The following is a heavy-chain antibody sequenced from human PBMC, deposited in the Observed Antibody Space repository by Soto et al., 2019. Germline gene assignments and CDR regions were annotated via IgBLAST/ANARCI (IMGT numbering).Heavy chain of an antibody. CDR2: ISSSSSYI. Sequence: PGGSLRLSCAASGFTFSSYSMNWFRQAPGKGLEWVSSISSSSSYIYYADSVKGRFTISRDNAKNSLYLQMNSLRAEDTAVYYCARGMIRSYVSAATDYWGQGTLVTVSS. D-gene: IGHD3-16*01. V-gene: IGHV3-21*01. CDR1: GFTFSSYS. CDR3: ARGMIRSYVSAATDY. J-gene: IGHJ4*02.